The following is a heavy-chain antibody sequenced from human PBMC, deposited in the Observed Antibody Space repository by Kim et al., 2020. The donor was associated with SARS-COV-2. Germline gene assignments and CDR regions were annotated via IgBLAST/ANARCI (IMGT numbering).Heavy chain of an antibody. CDR2: IYYSGST. Sequence: SETLSLTCTVTGGSITSDGYYWTWTRQHPGKGLEWIGYIYYSGSTFYNPSLKSRVTISVDTSENQFSLELSSVTAADTAVYYCARAGVRGVNRWFDPWGQGTLVTVSS. V-gene: IGHV4-31*03. D-gene: IGHD3-10*01. CDR1: GGSITSDGYY. CDR3: ARAGVRGVNRWFDP. J-gene: IGHJ5*02.